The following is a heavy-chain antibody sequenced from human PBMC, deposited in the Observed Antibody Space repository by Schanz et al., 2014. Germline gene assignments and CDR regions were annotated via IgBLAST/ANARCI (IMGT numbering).Heavy chain of an antibody. CDR1: TFTFDHYA. D-gene: IGHD2-21*01. CDR3: ARDGYSVVVISPTESFDI. J-gene: IGHJ3*02. Sequence: EVQLLESGGGLVQPGGSLRLSCSASTFTFDHYAMTWVRQAPGKGLEWVSSISSGGGSTYYADSVKGRFTISRDNSKNTLYLQMNSLRAEDTAVYYCARDGYSVVVISPTESFDIWGQGTMVTVSP. V-gene: IGHV3-23*01. CDR2: ISSGGGST.